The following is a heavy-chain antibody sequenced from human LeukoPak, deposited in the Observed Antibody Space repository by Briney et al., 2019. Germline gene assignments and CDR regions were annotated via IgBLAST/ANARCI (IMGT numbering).Heavy chain of an antibody. J-gene: IGHJ4*02. CDR2: INTSGGST. V-gene: IGHV1-46*01. Sequence: GASVKVSCKASGYSFTKHYMHWVRHAPGQGLEWIGLINTSGGSTTYAQNFQGRVTITRDTSTNTLYLELTSLRSEDTAVYYCTRVLALATADYWGQGTLVSVSS. CDR3: TRVLALATADY. CDR1: GYSFTKHY.